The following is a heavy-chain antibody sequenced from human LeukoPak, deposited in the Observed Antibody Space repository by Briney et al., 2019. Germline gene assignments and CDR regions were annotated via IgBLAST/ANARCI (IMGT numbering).Heavy chain of an antibody. D-gene: IGHD5-18*01. J-gene: IGHJ4*02. CDR1: GFTFSGYW. V-gene: IGHV3-7*01. CDR2: IKQDGSEK. Sequence: GGSLRLSCAASGFTFSGYWMSWVRQAPGKGLEWVDNIKQDGSEKYYVDSVKGRFTISRDNAKNSLYLQMNSLRAEDTAVYYCARGGLWRLYWGQGTLVTVSS. CDR3: ARGGLWRLY.